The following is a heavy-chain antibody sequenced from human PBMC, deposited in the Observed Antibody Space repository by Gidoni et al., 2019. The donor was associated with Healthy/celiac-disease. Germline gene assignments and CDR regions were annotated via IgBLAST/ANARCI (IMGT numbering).Heavy chain of an antibody. CDR1: GGTFSSYT. CDR3: ARVDYGDYYFDY. D-gene: IGHD4-17*01. CDR2: IIPILGIA. J-gene: IGHJ4*02. Sequence: QVQLVQSGAEVTKPGSSVKVSCKASGGTFSSYTISWVRQAPGQGLEWMGRIIPILGIANYAQKFQGRVTITADKSTSTAYMELSSLRSEDTAVYYCARVDYGDYYFDYWGQGTLVTVSS. V-gene: IGHV1-69*02.